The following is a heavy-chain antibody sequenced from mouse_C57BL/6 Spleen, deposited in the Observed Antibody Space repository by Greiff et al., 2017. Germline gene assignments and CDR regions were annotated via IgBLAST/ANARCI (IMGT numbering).Heavy chain of an antibody. J-gene: IGHJ3*01. V-gene: IGHV1-81*01. D-gene: IGHD3-3*01. CDR3: AISEGPLGWFAY. CDR2: IYPRSGNT. CDR1: GYTFTSYG. Sequence: VQLQESGAELARPGASVKLSCKASGYTFTSYGISWVKQRTGQGLEWIGEIYPRSGNTYYNEKFKGKATLTADKSSSTAYMELRSLTSEDSAVYFCAISEGPLGWFAYWGQGTLVTVSA.